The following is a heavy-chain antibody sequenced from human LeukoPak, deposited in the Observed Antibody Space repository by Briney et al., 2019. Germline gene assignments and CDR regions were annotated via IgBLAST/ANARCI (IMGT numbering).Heavy chain of an antibody. D-gene: IGHD5-18*01. CDR3: GKTTVGYSSGQKPAWPVDY. Sequence: GGSLRLSCEASGFTFGSHAMYWVRQAPGKGLEWVAGIFGSGGSPHYADAVKGRFTISRDNSRNTVYLQINSLRAEDTAVYYCGKTTVGYSSGQKPAWPVDYWGQGTLVTVSS. CDR1: GFTFGSHA. V-gene: IGHV3-23*01. CDR2: IFGSGGSP. J-gene: IGHJ4*02.